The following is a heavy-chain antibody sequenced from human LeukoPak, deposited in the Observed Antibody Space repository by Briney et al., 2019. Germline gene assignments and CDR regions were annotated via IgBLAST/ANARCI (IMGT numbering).Heavy chain of an antibody. V-gene: IGHV1-8*01. CDR3: ARGYYGSGSYYIPIPYYYYYYMDV. CDR2: MNPNSGNT. CDR1: GYTFTSYD. Sequence: GASVKVSCKASGYTFTSYDINWVRQATGQGLEWMGWMNPNSGNTGYAQKFQGRVTMTRNTSISTAYMELSSLRSEDTAVYYCARGYYGSGSYYIPIPYYYYYYMDVWGKGTTVTISS. D-gene: IGHD3-10*01. J-gene: IGHJ6*03.